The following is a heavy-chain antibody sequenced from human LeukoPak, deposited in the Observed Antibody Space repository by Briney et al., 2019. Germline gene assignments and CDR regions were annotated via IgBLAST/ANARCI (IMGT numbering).Heavy chain of an antibody. Sequence: GASVKVSCKASGYTFSSYDMHWVRQAPGQGLEWMGRINPSVGSTSYAQKFQGRVTMTRDTSTSTVYMELSSLRSEDTAVYYCARKSRPDSSGYYYEGNFDYWGQGTLVTVSS. CDR2: INPSVGST. CDR3: ARKSRPDSSGYYYEGNFDY. D-gene: IGHD3-22*01. V-gene: IGHV1-46*01. CDR1: GYTFSSYD. J-gene: IGHJ4*02.